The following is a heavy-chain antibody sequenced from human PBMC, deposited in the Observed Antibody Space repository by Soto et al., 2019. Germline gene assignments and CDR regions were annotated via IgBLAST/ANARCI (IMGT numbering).Heavy chain of an antibody. CDR1: GGSISSYY. V-gene: IGHV4-59*01. CDR3: ARDLGDFWSGYPYGMDV. Sequence: SETLSLTCTVSGGSISSYYWSCIRQPPGKGLEWIGYIYYSGSTNYNPSLKSRVTISVDTSKNQFSLKLSSVTAADTAVYYCARDLGDFWSGYPYGMDVWGQGTTVTVSS. CDR2: IYYSGST. D-gene: IGHD3-3*01. J-gene: IGHJ6*02.